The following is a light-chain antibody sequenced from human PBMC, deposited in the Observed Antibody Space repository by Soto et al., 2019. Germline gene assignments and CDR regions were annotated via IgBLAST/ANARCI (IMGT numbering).Light chain of an antibody. V-gene: IGKV3-20*01. CDR1: QSVSSSY. Sequence: EIVLTQSPGTLSLSPGERATLSCRASQSVSSSYLAWYQQKPGQAPRLLIYGASSRATGIPGRFSGSGSGTDFTLTISRLEPEDFAVYYCQQYSSSPPMYTFGQGTKLEIK. CDR3: QQYSSSPPMYT. CDR2: GAS. J-gene: IGKJ2*01.